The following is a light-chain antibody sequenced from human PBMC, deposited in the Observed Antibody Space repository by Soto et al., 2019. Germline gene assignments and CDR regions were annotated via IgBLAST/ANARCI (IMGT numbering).Light chain of an antibody. V-gene: IGKV3-20*01. CDR3: QQYGSSPPFT. CDR1: QSVSSRY. J-gene: IGKJ2*01. Sequence: EIVLTLSPGTLSLSPGERATLSCRASQSVSSRYLAWYQQKPGQAPRLLMYGASNRATGIPDRFSGSGSGTDFTLTISRLEPEDFAVYFCQQYGSSPPFTFGQGTKVDNK. CDR2: GAS.